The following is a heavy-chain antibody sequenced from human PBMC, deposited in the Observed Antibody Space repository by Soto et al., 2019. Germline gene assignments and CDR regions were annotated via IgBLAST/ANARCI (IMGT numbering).Heavy chain of an antibody. J-gene: IGHJ5*02. CDR2: ISGSGGST. CDR1: GFTFSSYA. D-gene: IGHD5-12*01. Sequence: GGSLRLSCAASGFTFSSYAMSWVRQAPGKGLEWVSAISGSGGSTYYADSVKGRFTISRDNSKNTLYLQMNSLRAEDTAVYYCAKDNAPVGWDIVATIPWFDPWGQGTLVTVSS. V-gene: IGHV3-23*01. CDR3: AKDNAPVGWDIVATIPWFDP.